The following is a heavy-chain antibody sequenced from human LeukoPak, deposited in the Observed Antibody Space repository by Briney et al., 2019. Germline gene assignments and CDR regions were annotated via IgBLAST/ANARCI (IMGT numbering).Heavy chain of an antibody. J-gene: IGHJ4*02. CDR1: GGSINNYY. CDR2: IYYSGST. D-gene: IGHD2-15*01. V-gene: IGHV4-59*01. CDR3: ARVRCSGGSCYSDY. Sequence: PSETLSLTCTVSGGSINNYYWNWIRQSPGKGLEWIGYIYYSGSTTYNPPLRSRITISVDTTKSQFSLKLSSVTAADTAVYYCARVRCSGGSCYSDYWGQGTLVTVSS.